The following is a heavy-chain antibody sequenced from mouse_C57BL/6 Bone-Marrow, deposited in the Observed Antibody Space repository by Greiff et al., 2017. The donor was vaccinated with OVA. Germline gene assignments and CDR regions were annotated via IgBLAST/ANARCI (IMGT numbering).Heavy chain of an antibody. CDR3: ARSYYGNYYWYFDV. Sequence: VQLQQSGAELARPGASVKMSCKASGYTFTSYTMHWVKQRPGQGLEWIGYINPSSGYTKYNQKFKDKATLTADKSSSTAYMQLSSLTSEDSAVYYCARSYYGNYYWYFDVWGTGTTVTVSS. J-gene: IGHJ1*03. D-gene: IGHD2-10*01. CDR1: GYTFTSYT. V-gene: IGHV1-4*01. CDR2: INPSSGYT.